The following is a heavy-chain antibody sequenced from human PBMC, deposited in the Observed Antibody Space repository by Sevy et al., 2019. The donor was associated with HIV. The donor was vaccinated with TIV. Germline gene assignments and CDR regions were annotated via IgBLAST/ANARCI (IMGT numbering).Heavy chain of an antibody. D-gene: IGHD6-13*01. Sequence: GGSLRLSCAASGFTFSSYWMSWVRQAPGKGLEWVANIKQDGSEKYYVYSVKGRFTISRDNAKNSLYLQMNSLRAEDTAVYYCARDLPLYSSSGPPFDYWGQGTLVTVSS. CDR2: IKQDGSEK. J-gene: IGHJ4*02. V-gene: IGHV3-7*01. CDR3: ARDLPLYSSSGPPFDY. CDR1: GFTFSSYW.